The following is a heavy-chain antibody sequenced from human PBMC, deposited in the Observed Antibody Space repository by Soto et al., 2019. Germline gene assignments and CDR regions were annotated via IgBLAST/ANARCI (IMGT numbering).Heavy chain of an antibody. CDR2: INAGNGNT. Sequence: GASVKVSCKASGYTFTSYAMHWVRQAPGQRLEWMGWINAGNGNTKYSQKFQGRVTITRDTSASTAYMELSSLRSEDTAVYYCARDPSYYDFWSGYYTTFDYWGQGTLVTVSS. J-gene: IGHJ4*02. CDR3: ARDPSYYDFWSGYYTTFDY. CDR1: GYTFTSYA. D-gene: IGHD3-3*01. V-gene: IGHV1-3*01.